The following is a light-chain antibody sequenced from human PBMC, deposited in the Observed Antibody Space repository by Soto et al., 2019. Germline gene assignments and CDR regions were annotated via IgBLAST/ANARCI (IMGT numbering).Light chain of an antibody. V-gene: IGLV4-69*01. CDR1: SGHSSYA. CDR2: LNSDGSH. CDR3: QTWGTGNHWV. J-gene: IGLJ3*02. Sequence: QLVLTQAPSASASLGASVKLTCTLSSGHSSYAIAWHQQQPEKGPRYLMKLNSDGSHSKWDGIPDRFSGSSSGAERYLTISSLQSEDEADYYCQTWGTGNHWVFGGGTKLTVL.